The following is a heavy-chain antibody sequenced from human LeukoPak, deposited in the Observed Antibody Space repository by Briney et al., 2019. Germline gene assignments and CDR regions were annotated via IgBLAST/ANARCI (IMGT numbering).Heavy chain of an antibody. J-gene: IGHJ5*02. D-gene: IGHD2-2*02. V-gene: IGHV4-30-2*01. CDR2: IYHSGST. CDR3: ARYYCSSTSCYSRPNWLDP. CDR1: GGSISSGGYS. Sequence: SSQTLSLTCAVSGGSISSGGYSWSWIRQPPGKGLEWIGYIYHSGSTYYNPSLKSRVTISVDRSKNQFSLKLSSVTAADTAVYYCARYYCSSTSCYSRPNWLDPWGQGTLVTVSS.